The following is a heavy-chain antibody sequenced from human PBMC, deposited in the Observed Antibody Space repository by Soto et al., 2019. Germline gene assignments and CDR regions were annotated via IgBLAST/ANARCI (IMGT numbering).Heavy chain of an antibody. V-gene: IGHV3-23*01. Sequence: GGSLRLSCEASGFTFINYAMSWVRQSPGKGLEWVSSISDTGGDSYYADSMDGRFTVSRDNSKNTLYLQINSLRAEDTAIYYCVRDLYRSATMPCLDHWGQGALVTVYS. CDR3: VRDLYRSATMPCLDH. CDR1: GFTFINYA. CDR2: ISDTGGDS. J-gene: IGHJ4*02. D-gene: IGHD1-1*01.